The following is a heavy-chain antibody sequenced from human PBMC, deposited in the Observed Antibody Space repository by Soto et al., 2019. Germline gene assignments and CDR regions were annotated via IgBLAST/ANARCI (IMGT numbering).Heavy chain of an antibody. CDR1: GGSVRSGSYY. D-gene: IGHD3-22*01. V-gene: IGHV4-61*01. CDR3: ARDSSGRHDY. J-gene: IGHJ4*02. Sequence: NPSETLSLTCSVSGGSVRSGSYYWTWIRQPPGKGLEWIGYIYQSGTTNYNASLKSRVTISIDTSKNQFLLKLNSVTAADTAVYYCARDSSGRHDYWGQGTLVTVSS. CDR2: IYQSGTT.